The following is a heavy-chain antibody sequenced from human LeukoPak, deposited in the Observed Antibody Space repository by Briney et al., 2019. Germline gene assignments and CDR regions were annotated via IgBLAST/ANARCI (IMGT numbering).Heavy chain of an antibody. J-gene: IGHJ4*02. D-gene: IGHD2-21*02. V-gene: IGHV3-23*01. Sequence: PGESLGLSCAASGFTFSNYGMSWVRQAPGKGLEWVSVIRGSGGGTYYADSVKGRFTISRDNSKNTVYLQMNSLRAEDTAVYYCVKARMPHCGTDCLESWGQGTLVAVSS. CDR1: GFTFSNYG. CDR2: IRGSGGGT. CDR3: VKARMPHCGTDCLES.